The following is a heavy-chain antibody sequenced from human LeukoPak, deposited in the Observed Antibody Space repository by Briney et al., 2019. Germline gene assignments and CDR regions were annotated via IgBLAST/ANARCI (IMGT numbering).Heavy chain of an antibody. J-gene: IGHJ6*04. CDR2: IYYSGST. CDR3: ARDQGFVDV. V-gene: IGHV4-61*01. CDR1: GGSVSSGSYY. Sequence: LSETLSLTCTVSGGSVSSGSYYWSWIRQPPGKGLEWIGYIYYSGSTNYNPSLKSRVTISVDTSKNQFSLKLSSVTAADTAVYYCARDQGFVDVWGKGTTVTVSS.